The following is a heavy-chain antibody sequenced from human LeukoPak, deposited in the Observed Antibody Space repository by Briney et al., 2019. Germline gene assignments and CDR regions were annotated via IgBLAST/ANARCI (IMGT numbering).Heavy chain of an antibody. CDR1: GGSISTYY. J-gene: IGHJ3*02. Sequence: PSETLSLTCAVSGGSISTYYWSWIRQPPGKGLEWVGYIHYSGRANYNASLKRGGTISLDTSKNQFSLKLSSVTAADTAVYYCARDDPSYGMDIWGQGTMVTVSS. CDR2: IHYSGRA. D-gene: IGHD1-26*01. V-gene: IGHV4-59*01. CDR3: ARDDPSYGMDI.